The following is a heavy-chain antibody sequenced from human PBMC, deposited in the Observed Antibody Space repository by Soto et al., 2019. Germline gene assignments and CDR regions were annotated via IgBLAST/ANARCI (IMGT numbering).Heavy chain of an antibody. J-gene: IGHJ4*02. CDR3: AKDSQWTTATALDY. CDR1: GFTFSNYA. V-gene: IGHV3-23*01. CDR2: ISDSGGST. D-gene: IGHD2-21*02. Sequence: EVQLLASGGGLVQPGESLRLSCAAPGFTFSNYAMSWVRQAPGKGLEWVSGISDSGGSTYYADSVKGRFTISRDNSKNTLYLQMNSLRVDDTAVYYCAKDSQWTTATALDYWGQGTLVTVSS.